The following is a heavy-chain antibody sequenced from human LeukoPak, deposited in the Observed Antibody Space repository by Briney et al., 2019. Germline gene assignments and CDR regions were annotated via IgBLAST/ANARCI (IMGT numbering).Heavy chain of an antibody. CDR1: GGFISSYY. D-gene: IGHD4-23*01. CDR3: ARHTTVVPPHYFDY. J-gene: IGHJ4*02. V-gene: IGHV4-59*08. CDR2: IYYSGST. Sequence: SETLSLTCTVSGGFISSYYWSWIRQPPGKGLEWIGYIYYSGSTNYNPSLKSRVTISLDTCKNQISLKLSSVTAADTAVYYCARHTTVVPPHYFDYWGQGTLVTVSS.